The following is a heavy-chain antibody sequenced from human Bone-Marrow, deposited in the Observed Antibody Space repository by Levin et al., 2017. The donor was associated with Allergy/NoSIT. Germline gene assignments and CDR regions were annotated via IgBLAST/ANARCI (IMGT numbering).Heavy chain of an antibody. CDR2: IAGDSSVT. CDR3: TRQFPAMGGSVY. Sequence: PGGSLRLSCTASGFSFSDFYLSWIRHIPGKGLEWVAYIAGDSSVTAYEDSVKGRFTVSRDNTRNTLYLQMHGLRGADTAVYYCTRQFPAMGGSVYWGHGALVTVSS. D-gene: IGHD1-26*01. CDR1: GFSFSDFY. V-gene: IGHV3-11*01. J-gene: IGHJ4*01.